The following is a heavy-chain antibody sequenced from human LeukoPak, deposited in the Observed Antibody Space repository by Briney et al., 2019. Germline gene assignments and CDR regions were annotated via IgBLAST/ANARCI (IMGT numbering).Heavy chain of an antibody. Sequence: GGSLRLSCAPSGLKFSSYWMSWVRQAPGKGLEWVSYISSSTSTRYYADSVKGRFTISRDNSKNTLYLQMNSLRAEDTAVYYCAKDGPLPRPTGIDYWGQGTLVTVSS. D-gene: IGHD3-10*01. CDR2: ISSSTSTR. CDR1: GLKFSSYW. V-gene: IGHV3-23*01. J-gene: IGHJ4*02. CDR3: AKDGPLPRPTGIDY.